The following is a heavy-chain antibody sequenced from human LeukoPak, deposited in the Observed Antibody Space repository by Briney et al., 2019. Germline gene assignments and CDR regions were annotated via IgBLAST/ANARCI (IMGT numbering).Heavy chain of an antibody. CDR2: ISSNGGST. CDR1: GFTFSSYA. CDR3: VKNLYCGGDCYSGMFDY. V-gene: IGHV3-64D*06. D-gene: IGHD2-21*02. Sequence: GGSLRLSCSASGFTFSSYAMHWVRQAPGKGLEYVSAISSNGGSTYYADSVKGRFTISRDNSKNTLYLQMGSLRAEDTAVYYCVKNLYCGGDCYSGMFDYWGQGTLVTVSS. J-gene: IGHJ4*02.